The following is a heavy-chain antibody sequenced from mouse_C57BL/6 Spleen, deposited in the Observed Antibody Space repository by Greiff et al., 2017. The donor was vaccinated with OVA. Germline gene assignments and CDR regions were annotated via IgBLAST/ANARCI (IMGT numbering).Heavy chain of an antibody. D-gene: IGHD2-4*01. V-gene: IGHV2-9-1*01. J-gene: IGHJ1*03. CDR1: GFSLTSYA. Sequence: VHLVESGPGLVAPSQSLSITCTVSGFSLTSYAISWVRQPPGKGLEWLGVIWTGGGTNYNSALKSRLSISKDNSKSQVFLKMNSLQTDDTARYYCARKSYDYDVGYFDVWGTGTTVTVSS. CDR3: ARKSYDYDVGYFDV. CDR2: IWTGGGT.